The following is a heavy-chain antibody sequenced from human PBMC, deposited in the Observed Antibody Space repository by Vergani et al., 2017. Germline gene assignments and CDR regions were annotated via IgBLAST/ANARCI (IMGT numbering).Heavy chain of an antibody. CDR2: IYSTGST. CDR3: AGGMYRNEASTGYRLEGMDI. CDR1: GGSFNTYY. V-gene: IGHV4-59*13. D-gene: IGHD3-9*01. J-gene: IGHJ6*02. Sequence: QVQLEESGPGLVKPSETLSLTCTVSGGSFNTYYWSWIRQSPGKGLEWIGYIYSTGSTNYNPSLNSRVTMSVDTSKNQFSLKLRSVTAADTAVYLCAGGMYRNEASTGYRLEGMDIWGQGTTVTISS.